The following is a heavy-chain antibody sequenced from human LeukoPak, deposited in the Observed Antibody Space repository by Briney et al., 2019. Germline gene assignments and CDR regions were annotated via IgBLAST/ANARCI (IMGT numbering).Heavy chain of an antibody. J-gene: IGHJ3*02. D-gene: IGHD6-13*01. CDR3: AREITSSSWYPAFDI. CDR2: ISSSSSYI. Sequence: GGSLRLSCAASGFTFSSYSMNWVRQAPGKGLEWVSSISSSSSYIYYADSVKGRFTISRDNAKNSLYLQMNSLRAEDTAVYYCAREITSSSWYPAFDIWGQGTVVTVSS. CDR1: GFTFSSYS. V-gene: IGHV3-21*04.